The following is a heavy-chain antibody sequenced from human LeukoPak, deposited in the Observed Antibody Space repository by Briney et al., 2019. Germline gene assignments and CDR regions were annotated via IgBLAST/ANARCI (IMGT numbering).Heavy chain of an antibody. CDR2: IYTSGST. CDR1: GGSISSFY. V-gene: IGHV4-4*07. D-gene: IGHD6-13*01. J-gene: IGHJ4*02. Sequence: SETLSLTCTVSGGSISSFYWSWIRQPAGKGLEWIGRIYTSGSTNYSPSLKSRVTMSVDTSKNQFSLKVSSVTAADTAVYYCARHEWQQLVKLDYWGQGALVTVSS. CDR3: ARHEWQQLVKLDY.